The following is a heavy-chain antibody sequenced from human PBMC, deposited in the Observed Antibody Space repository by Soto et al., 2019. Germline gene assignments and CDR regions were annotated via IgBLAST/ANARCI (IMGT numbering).Heavy chain of an antibody. J-gene: IGHJ4*02. CDR1: GFSLGTSGVG. CDR2: IYWDEYK. Sequence: QITLKESGPTLVKPTQTLTLTCTFSGFSLGTSGVGVGWIRQPPGKALEWVALIYWDEYKHFSPSLESRLTIIKDTSKNLVVLTMTDMDPVDTATYYCAHKGRVLYPLDYWGQGILVTVS. V-gene: IGHV2-5*02. CDR3: AHKGRVLYPLDY.